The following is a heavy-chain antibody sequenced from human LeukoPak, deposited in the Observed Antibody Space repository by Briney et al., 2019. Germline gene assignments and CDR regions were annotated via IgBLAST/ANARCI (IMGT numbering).Heavy chain of an antibody. J-gene: IGHJ4*02. CDR3: ARASWIQNYDDWWGSYYFDY. D-gene: IGHD5-18*01. V-gene: IGHV4-61*01. Sequence: SETLSLTCTVSGGSVSSGSYYWSWIRQPPGKGLEWIGYTYYSGSTNYNPSLKSRVTISVDTSKNQFSLKLSSVTAADTAVYYCARASWIQNYDDWWGSYYFDYWGQGTLVTVSS. CDR2: TYYSGST. CDR1: GGSVSSGSYY.